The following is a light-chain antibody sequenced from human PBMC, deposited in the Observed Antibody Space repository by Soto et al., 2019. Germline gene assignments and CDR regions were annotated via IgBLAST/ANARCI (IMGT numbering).Light chain of an antibody. J-gene: IGKJ3*01. Sequence: DIQMTQSPSSLSASVGDRVTITCQASQDISNYLNWYQHKPGKAPKLLIYDASNLETGVPSRFSGSGSGTDFTFTISILQLEDIATYYCQQYDNLPPLFTFGPGTKLDIK. CDR3: QQYDNLPPLFT. V-gene: IGKV1-33*01. CDR1: QDISNY. CDR2: DAS.